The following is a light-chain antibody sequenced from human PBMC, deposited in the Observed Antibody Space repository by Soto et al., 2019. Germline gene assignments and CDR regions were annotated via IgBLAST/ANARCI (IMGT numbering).Light chain of an antibody. J-gene: IGKJ1*01. CDR2: KAS. CDR1: LIITKS. CDR3: QHYKSYSEA. V-gene: IGKV1-5*03. Sequence: DIQLTQSPSTLSASVRARVTLTCWARLIITKSLAWYQQKPGNAPKLPIHKASTLKSAVPSRLSGSRFGTQFTLTITSLQPYDFATYYCQHYKSYSEAFGQGTKGNIK.